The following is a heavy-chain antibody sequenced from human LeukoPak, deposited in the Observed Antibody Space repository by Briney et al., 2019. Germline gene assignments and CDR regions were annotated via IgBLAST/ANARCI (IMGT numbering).Heavy chain of an antibody. J-gene: IGHJ3*02. Sequence: GASVKVSCKASGYTFTSYGISWVRQAPGQGLEWMGWISAYNGNTNYAQKLQSRVTMTTDTSTSTAYMELRSLRSDDTAVYYCARGLHYDSSGYTEVADAFDIWGQGTMVTVSS. V-gene: IGHV1-18*01. D-gene: IGHD3-22*01. CDR3: ARGLHYDSSGYTEVADAFDI. CDR1: GYTFTSYG. CDR2: ISAYNGNT.